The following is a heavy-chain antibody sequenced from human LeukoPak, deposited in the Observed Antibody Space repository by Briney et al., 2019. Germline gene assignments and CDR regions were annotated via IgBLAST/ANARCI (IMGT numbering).Heavy chain of an antibody. CDR1: GGSISSGSYY. CDR2: IYTSGST. V-gene: IGHV4-61*02. J-gene: IGHJ3*02. Sequence: SETLSLTCTVSGGSISSGSYYWSWIRQPAGKGLEWIGRIYTSGSTIYNPSLKSRVTMSVDTSKNQFSLKLSSVTAADTAVYYCARDPPYYYGSSDDAFDIWGQGTMVTVSS. D-gene: IGHD3-22*01. CDR3: ARDPPYYYGSSDDAFDI.